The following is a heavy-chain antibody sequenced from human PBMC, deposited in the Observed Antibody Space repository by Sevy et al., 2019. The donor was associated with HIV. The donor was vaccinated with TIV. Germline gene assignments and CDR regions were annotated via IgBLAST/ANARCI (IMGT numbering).Heavy chain of an antibody. D-gene: IGHD3-10*01. Sequence: GGSLRLSCAASGFTFSNYAMAWVRQAPGKGLEWVSAISVSGDCTYYADSVRGRFTVSRDKSKNTLFLQMNSLRAEDTAGEYGSIKKTWNRGNQRPFDYWGQGTLVTVSS. V-gene: IGHV3-23*01. CDR3: SIKKTWNRGNQRPFDY. CDR2: ISVSGDCT. CDR1: GFTFSNYA. J-gene: IGHJ4*02.